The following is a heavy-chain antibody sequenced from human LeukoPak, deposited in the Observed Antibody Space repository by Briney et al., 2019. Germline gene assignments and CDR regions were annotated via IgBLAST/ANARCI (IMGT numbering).Heavy chain of an antibody. V-gene: IGHV3-73*01. CDR3: ARGGRAAAGTFDY. CDR1: AFTFSGSA. D-gene: IGHD6-13*01. J-gene: IGHJ4*02. Sequence: GGSLRLSCAASAFTFSGSAMHWVRQASGKGLEWIGRIRSKADSYATAYAASVKGRFTISRDNSENTLYLQMSSLRAEDTAVYYCARGGRAAAGTFDYWGQGTLVTVSS. CDR2: IRSKADSYAT.